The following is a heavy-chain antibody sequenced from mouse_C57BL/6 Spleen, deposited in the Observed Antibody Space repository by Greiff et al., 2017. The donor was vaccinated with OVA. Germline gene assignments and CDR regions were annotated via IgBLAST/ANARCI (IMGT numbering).Heavy chain of an antibody. Sequence: QVQLQQPGAELVKPGASVKLSCKASGYTFTSYWMHWVKQRPGQGLEWIGMIHPNSGSTNYNEKFKSKATLTVDKSSSTAYMQLSSLTSEDSAFYYCASSKDYSGSVFAYWGQGTPLTVSS. V-gene: IGHV1-64*01. D-gene: IGHD1-1*01. CDR3: ASSKDYSGSVFAY. J-gene: IGHJ2*01. CDR1: GYTFTSYW. CDR2: IHPNSGST.